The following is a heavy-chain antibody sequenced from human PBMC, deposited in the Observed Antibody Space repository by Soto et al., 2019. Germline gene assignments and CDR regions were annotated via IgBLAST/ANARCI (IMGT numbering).Heavy chain of an antibody. CDR2: IYHSGST. D-gene: IGHD6-13*01. Sequence: PSETLSLTCAVSGGSISSSNWWSWVRQPPGKGLEWSGEIYHSGSTNYNPSLKSRVPISVDKSQNQFSLKLSSVTAADTAVYYCARGWRIAAAGVRLGYYYYGMDDWGQGTTVTVSS. J-gene: IGHJ6*02. V-gene: IGHV4-4*02. CDR1: GGSISSSNW. CDR3: ARGWRIAAAGVRLGYYYYGMDD.